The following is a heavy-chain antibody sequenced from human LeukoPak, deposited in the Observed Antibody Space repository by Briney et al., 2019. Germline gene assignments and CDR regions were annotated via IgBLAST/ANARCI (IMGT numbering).Heavy chain of an antibody. V-gene: IGHV3-21*01. J-gene: IGHJ4*02. CDR1: GFTFSSYN. CDR2: ISSSSSYI. Sequence: GGSLRLSCAASGFTFSSYNMNWVRQAPGKGLEWVSSISSSSSYIYYADSVKGRFTISRDNAKNSLYLQMNSLRAEDTAVYYCAIDGGFRDFDYWGQGTLVTVSS. CDR3: AIDGGFRDFDY. D-gene: IGHD3-16*01.